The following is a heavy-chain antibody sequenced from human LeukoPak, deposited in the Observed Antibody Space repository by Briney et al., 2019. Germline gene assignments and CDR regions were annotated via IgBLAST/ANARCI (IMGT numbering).Heavy chain of an antibody. CDR1: GGSISSSSYY. J-gene: IGHJ4*02. V-gene: IGHV4-39*07. CDR3: ARVPSYYDFWSGYYERSYYFDY. Sequence: SETLSLTCTVSGGSISSSSYYWGWIRQPPGKGPEWIGSIYYSGSTYYNPSLKSRVTISVDTSKNQFSLKLSSVTAADTAVYYCARVPSYYDFWSGYYERSYYFDYWGQGTLVTVSS. CDR2: IYYSGST. D-gene: IGHD3-3*01.